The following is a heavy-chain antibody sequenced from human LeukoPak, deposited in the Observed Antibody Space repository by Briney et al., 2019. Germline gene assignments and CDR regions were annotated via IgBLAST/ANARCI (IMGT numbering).Heavy chain of an antibody. V-gene: IGHV3-15*01. CDR1: GFTFSNAW. Sequence: GGSLRLSCAASGFTFSNAWMNWMGWVRQAPGKGLEWVGLTKIKTDDGTPDYAALVKGRFTISRDDSKNTVYLGMNSLETEDTAVYYCISGGGTADYWGQGTLASVSS. CDR3: ISGGGTADY. CDR2: TKIKTDDGTP. J-gene: IGHJ4*02. D-gene: IGHD1-1*01.